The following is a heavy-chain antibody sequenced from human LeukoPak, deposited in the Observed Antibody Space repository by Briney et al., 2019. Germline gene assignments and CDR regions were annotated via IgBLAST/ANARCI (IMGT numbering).Heavy chain of an antibody. J-gene: IGHJ4*02. CDR3: ASENSSSWYGNFDY. V-gene: IGHV1-2*02. CDR2: INPNSGDT. D-gene: IGHD6-13*01. Sequence: SVKVSCKASGYTFTGYYMHWVRQATRQGLEWMGWINPNSGDTNYAQKFQGRVTMTRDTSISTAYMELSRLRSDDTAVYYCASENSSSWYGNFDYWGQGTLVTVSS. CDR1: GYTFTGYY.